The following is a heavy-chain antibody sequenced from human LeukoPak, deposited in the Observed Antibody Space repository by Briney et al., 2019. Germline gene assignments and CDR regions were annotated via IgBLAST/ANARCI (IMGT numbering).Heavy chain of an antibody. CDR3: ARAVAVAGTFKFDF. D-gene: IGHD6-19*01. CDR2: VFYTGST. J-gene: IGHJ4*02. V-gene: IGHV4-59*01. Sequence: PSETLSLTCTVSGGSISENYWTWIRQPPGKGLDYIGHVFYTGSTNYSPSLKSRVTISIDTSKSHFSLKLTSVTAADTAVYYCARAVAVAGTFKFDFWGQGTLVTVSS. CDR1: GGSISENY.